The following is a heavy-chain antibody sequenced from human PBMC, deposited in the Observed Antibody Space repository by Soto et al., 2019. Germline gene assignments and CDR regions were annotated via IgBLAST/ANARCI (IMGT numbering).Heavy chain of an antibody. CDR3: TRDWEITVSTWSFVGF. V-gene: IGHV1-69*08. D-gene: IGHD3-9*01. CDR2: IIPFHGVT. CDR1: GGTFSPYT. Sequence: QVQLVQSGAVVKKPGSSVKGSCKASGGTFSPYTINWVRQAPGQGLEWMGRIIPFHGVTNYAQKFQARVTITADNSTSTAFMELSCLRFEDKAMYYCTRDWEITVSTWSFVGFWGRGTLVTVSS. J-gene: IGHJ4*02.